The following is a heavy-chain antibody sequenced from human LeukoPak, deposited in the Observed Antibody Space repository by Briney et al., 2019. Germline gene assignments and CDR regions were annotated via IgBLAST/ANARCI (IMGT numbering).Heavy chain of an antibody. CDR3: ARDKLSSGYASDFDL. CDR1: GFTFSSYS. V-gene: IGHV3-21*01. D-gene: IGHD6-19*01. CDR2: ISSSSSYI. Sequence: SGGSLRLSCAASGFTFSSYSMNWVRQAPGKGLEWVSSISSSSSYIYYADSVRGRFTISRDNSKNTLYLQMNSLRAEDTAIYYCARDKLSSGYASDFDLWGQGTLVTVSS. J-gene: IGHJ4*02.